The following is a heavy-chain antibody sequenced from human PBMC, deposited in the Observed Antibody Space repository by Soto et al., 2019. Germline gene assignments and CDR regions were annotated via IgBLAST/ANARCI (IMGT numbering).Heavy chain of an antibody. J-gene: IGHJ5*02. D-gene: IGHD1-20*01. CDR2: IIPIFGTA. V-gene: IGHV1-69*13. Sequence: GASVKVSCKASGGTFSSYAISWVRQAPGQGLEWMGGIIPIFGTANYAQKFQGRVTITADESTSTAYMELSSLRSEDTAVYYCARDENYNWNDRGPTNANWFDPWGQGTLVTVSS. CDR3: ARDENYNWNDRGPTNANWFDP. CDR1: GGTFSSYA.